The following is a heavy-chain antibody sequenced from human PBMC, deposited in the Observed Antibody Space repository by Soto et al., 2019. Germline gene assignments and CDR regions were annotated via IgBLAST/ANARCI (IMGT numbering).Heavy chain of an antibody. CDR3: AKGGGRQLADAFDI. CDR2: TTVSDGRT. CDR1: GFTFSSYA. Sequence: EVQLLESGGGLVQPGGSLRLSCVASGFTFSSYAMSWVRQAPGKGLEWVSTTVSDGRTFYADSVKGRLTVSRDNSKNTVNVQMRSLRADDTAVYYCAKGGGRQLADAFDIWGQGTMVSVS. J-gene: IGHJ3*02. V-gene: IGHV3-23*01. D-gene: IGHD1-1*01.